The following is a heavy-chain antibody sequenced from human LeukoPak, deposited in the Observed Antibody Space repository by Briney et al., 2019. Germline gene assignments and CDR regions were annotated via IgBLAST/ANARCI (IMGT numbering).Heavy chain of an antibody. CDR1: GFTFSSYW. CDR3: ARDFRPSDDAFDI. CDR2: INNDGSST. V-gene: IGHV3-74*01. J-gene: IGHJ3*02. Sequence: GGSLRLSCAASGFTFSSYWMHWVRQAPGKGLVWVSRINNDGSSTSYADSVKDRFTISRDNAKNTLYLQMNSLRAEDTAVYYCARDFRPSDDAFDIWGQGTMVTVSS.